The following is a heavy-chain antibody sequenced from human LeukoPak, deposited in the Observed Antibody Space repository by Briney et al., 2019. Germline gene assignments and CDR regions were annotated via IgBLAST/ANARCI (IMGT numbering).Heavy chain of an antibody. V-gene: IGHV3-23*01. Sequence: GGSLRLSCAVSGFTFNNYAMTWVRQAPGKGLEWVSGISTSGGSTYYADSVKGRFTISRDNAKNSLYLQMNSLRAEDTAVYYCARDGGYCSSTSCYVFDYWGQGTLVTVSS. CDR1: GFTFNNYA. CDR3: ARDGGYCSSTSCYVFDY. D-gene: IGHD2-2*01. CDR2: ISTSGGST. J-gene: IGHJ4*02.